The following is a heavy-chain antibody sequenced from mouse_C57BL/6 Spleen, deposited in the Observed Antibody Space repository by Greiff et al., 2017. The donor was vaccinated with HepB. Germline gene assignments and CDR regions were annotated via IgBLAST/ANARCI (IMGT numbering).Heavy chain of an antibody. CDR2: INPSNGGT. CDR1: GYTFTSYW. J-gene: IGHJ3*01. CDR3: ARTLDSSGYAWFAY. D-gene: IGHD3-2*02. V-gene: IGHV1-53*01. Sequence: QVQLQQPGTELVKPGASVKLSCKASGYTFTSYWMHWVKQRPGQGLEWIGNINPSNGGTNYNEKFKSKATLTVDKSSSPAYMQLSSLPSEDSAVYYCARTLDSSGYAWFAYWGQGTLVTVSA.